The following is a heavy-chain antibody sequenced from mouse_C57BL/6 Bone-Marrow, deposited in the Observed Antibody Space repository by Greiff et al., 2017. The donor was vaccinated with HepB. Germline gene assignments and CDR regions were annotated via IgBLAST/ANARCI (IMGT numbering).Heavy chain of an antibody. Sequence: VQLQQSVAELVRPGASVKLSCTASGFNIKNTYMHWVKQRPEQGLEWIGRIDPANGNTKYAPKFQGKATITADTSSNTAYLQLSSLTSEDTAIYYCASEGGMGYDYDVDCAMDYWGQGSSVTVSS. CDR3: ASEGGMGYDYDVDCAMDY. CDR2: IDPANGNT. V-gene: IGHV14-3*01. J-gene: IGHJ4*01. D-gene: IGHD2-4*01. CDR1: GFNIKNTY.